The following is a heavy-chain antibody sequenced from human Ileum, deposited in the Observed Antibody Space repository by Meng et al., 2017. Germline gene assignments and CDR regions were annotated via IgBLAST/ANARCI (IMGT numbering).Heavy chain of an antibody. D-gene: IGHD2-15*01. V-gene: IGHV4-4*02. CDR2: IYLAGSP. Sequence: QVQLEEPGPGLGEPSGPLSLTSPVSGGSISSSFYWSWVRQSPGKGLEWIGQIYLAGSPNYNPSLESRVTISVDKSKNQFSLRLTSVTAADTAIFYCVRHGGKYFDSWGQGTLVTVSS. CDR1: GGSISSSFY. J-gene: IGHJ4*02. CDR3: VRHGGKYFDS.